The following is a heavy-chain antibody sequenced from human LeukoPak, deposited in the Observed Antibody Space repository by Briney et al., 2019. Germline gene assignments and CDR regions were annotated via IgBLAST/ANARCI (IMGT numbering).Heavy chain of an antibody. CDR3: GFSQTWHHLFEC. Sequence: GGSLTLSCAASGIAFSGNYMSWVRQTPEKGLEWMSFISINSNTIYSDYVRGRFTISRDTSKNTLLLHMNSLREEDSAVYYSGFSQTWHHLFECWGQGTLVTVSS. CDR1: GIAFSGNY. D-gene: IGHD5-24*01. CDR2: ISINSNT. J-gene: IGHJ4*02. V-gene: IGHV3-53*01.